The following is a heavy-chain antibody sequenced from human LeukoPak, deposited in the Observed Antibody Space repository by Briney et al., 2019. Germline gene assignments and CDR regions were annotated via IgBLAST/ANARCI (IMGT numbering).Heavy chain of an antibody. J-gene: IGHJ4*02. CDR3: AKDLHLERLRLGDLSGFDS. V-gene: IGHV3-30*18. CDR1: GFTFRSYG. D-gene: IGHD3-16*01. CDR2: ISYDGSNK. Sequence: GRSLRLSCAASGFTFRSYGMHWVRQAPGKGLEWVAVISYDGSNKYYADTVKGRFTISRDNSKNTLYLQMNSLRAEDTAVYYCAKDLHLERLRLGDLSGFDSWGQGTLVTVAS.